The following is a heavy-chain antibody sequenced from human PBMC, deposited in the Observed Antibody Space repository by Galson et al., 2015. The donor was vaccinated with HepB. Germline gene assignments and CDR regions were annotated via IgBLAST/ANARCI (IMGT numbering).Heavy chain of an antibody. CDR2: MGSKAYGGTT. CDR1: GFTFNSAW. V-gene: IGHV3-49*04. Sequence: SLRLSCAASGFTFNSAWMSWVRQAPGKGLEWLAFMGSKAYGGTTDYAASVKGRFTVSRDDSKGIAYLHMNSRNADDTAVYYCARLKGTTGTFHFDYWGQGSLVTVSS. CDR3: ARLKGTTGTFHFDY. D-gene: IGHD1-1*01. J-gene: IGHJ4*02.